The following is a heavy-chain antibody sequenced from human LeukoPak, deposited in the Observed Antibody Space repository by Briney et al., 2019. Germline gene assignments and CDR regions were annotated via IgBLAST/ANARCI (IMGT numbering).Heavy chain of an antibody. Sequence: GGSLRLSCAASGFTFSSYAMHWVRQAPGKGLEWVAFISYDGSNKYYADSVKGRFTISRDNSKNTLYLQMNSLRAEDTAVYYCARRAVFLAFDIWGQGTMVTVSS. J-gene: IGHJ3*02. D-gene: IGHD1-14*01. V-gene: IGHV3-30-3*01. CDR3: ARRAVFLAFDI. CDR2: ISYDGSNK. CDR1: GFTFSSYA.